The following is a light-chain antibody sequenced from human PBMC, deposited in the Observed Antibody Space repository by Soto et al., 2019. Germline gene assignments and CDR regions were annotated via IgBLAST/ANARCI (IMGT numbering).Light chain of an antibody. CDR2: DVA. J-gene: IGKJ4*01. CDR1: QRIDRW. Sequence: DIQMTQSPSTLSASVGDRVTITCRASQRIDRWLAWYQQRPGRAPKLLIYDVANLETGVPSRFSGSGSDTEFPLTISSLQPQDFAIYYCQQYKSSPLTFGGGTKV. V-gene: IGKV1-5*01. CDR3: QQYKSSPLT.